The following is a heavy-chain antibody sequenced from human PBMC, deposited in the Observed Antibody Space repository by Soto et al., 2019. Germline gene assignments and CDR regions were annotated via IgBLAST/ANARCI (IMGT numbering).Heavy chain of an antibody. D-gene: IGHD3-10*01. CDR3: ARRGYGPGFPYYYGMDV. J-gene: IGHJ6*02. CDR2: IYYSGST. CDR1: GGSMSSYY. Sequence: SETLSLTCTVAGGSMSSYYWSWIRQPPGKGLEWIGYIYYSGSTNYNPSLKSRVTMSVDTPKNQFSLKLSSVTAADTAVYYCARRGYGPGFPYYYGMDVWGQGTTVTVSS. V-gene: IGHV4-59*01.